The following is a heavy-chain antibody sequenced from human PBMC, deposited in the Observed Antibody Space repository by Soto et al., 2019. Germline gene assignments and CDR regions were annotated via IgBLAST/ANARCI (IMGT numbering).Heavy chain of an antibody. CDR2: IYHSGST. CDR1: SGSISSSNW. J-gene: IGHJ5*02. Sequence: SETLSLTCAVSSGSISSSNWWSWVRQPPGKGLEWIGEIYHSGSTNYNPSLKSRVTISVDKSKNQFSLKLISVTAADTAVYYCARESHNMVRGVIITWFDPWGQGTLVTVSS. CDR3: ARESHNMVRGVIITWFDP. V-gene: IGHV4-4*02. D-gene: IGHD3-10*01.